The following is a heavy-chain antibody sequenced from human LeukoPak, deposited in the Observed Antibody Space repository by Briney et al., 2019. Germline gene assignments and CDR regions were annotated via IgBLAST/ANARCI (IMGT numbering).Heavy chain of an antibody. J-gene: IGHJ4*02. CDR3: AREGPGYYDSSGYYHFDY. CDR2: INPNSGGT. Sequence: GASVKVSCKASGYTSTGYYMHWVRQAPGQGLEWMGWINPNSGGTNYAQKFQGRVTMTRDTSISTAYMELSRLRSDDTAVYYCAREGPGYYDSSGYYHFDYWGQGTLVTVSS. D-gene: IGHD3-22*01. V-gene: IGHV1-2*02. CDR1: GYTSTGYY.